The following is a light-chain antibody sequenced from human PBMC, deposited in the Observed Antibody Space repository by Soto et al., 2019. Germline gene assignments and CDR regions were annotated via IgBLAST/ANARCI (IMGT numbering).Light chain of an antibody. V-gene: IGLV2-8*01. J-gene: IGLJ1*01. CDR2: EVS. CDR3: SSYAGSNNFGV. Sequence: QSVLTQPPSASGSPGQSVTISCTGNSSDVGGYNYVSWYQQHPGKAPKLMIYEVSKRPSGVPDRFSGSKSGNTASLTVSGLHAEDEADYYCSSYAGSNNFGVFGTGTKLTVL. CDR1: SSDVGGYNY.